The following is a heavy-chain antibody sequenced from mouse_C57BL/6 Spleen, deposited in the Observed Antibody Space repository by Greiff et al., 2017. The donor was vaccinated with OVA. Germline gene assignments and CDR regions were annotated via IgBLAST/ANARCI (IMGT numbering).Heavy chain of an antibody. Sequence: VQLQQPGAELVMPGASVKLSCKASGYTFTSYWMHWVKQRPGQGLEWIGEIDPSDSYTNYNQKFKGKSTLTVDESSSTAYMQLSSLTSEDSAVYYCARSDYYGSSLSYAMDYWGQGTSVTVSS. CDR2: IDPSDSYT. J-gene: IGHJ4*01. V-gene: IGHV1-69*01. CDR1: GYTFTSYW. D-gene: IGHD1-1*01. CDR3: ARSDYYGSSLSYAMDY.